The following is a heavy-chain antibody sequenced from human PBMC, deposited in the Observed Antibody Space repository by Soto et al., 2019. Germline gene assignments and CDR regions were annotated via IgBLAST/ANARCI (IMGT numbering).Heavy chain of an antibody. CDR1: DGSISSYY. D-gene: IGHD1-26*01. Sequence: SETLSLTCTVSDGSISSYYWSWLRQPPGKGLEWIGYIYDSGSTLYNPSLKSRVTISVDRPNNQFSLKLRSVTAADTAIYYCAGDIRSGSYRFDYWGQGTLVTV. CDR2: IYDSGST. CDR3: AGDIRSGSYRFDY. V-gene: IGHV4-59*08. J-gene: IGHJ4*02.